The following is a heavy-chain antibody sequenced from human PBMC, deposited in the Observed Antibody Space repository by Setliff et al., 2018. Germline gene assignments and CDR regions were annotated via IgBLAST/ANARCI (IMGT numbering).Heavy chain of an antibody. CDR2: LVDDGSNE. CDR1: GFTFSTYW. Sequence: GESLRLSCAASGFTFSTYWMSGVRQAPVKGLDWVATLVDDGSNEFYVDSVKGRFTIFRDNSKNTLYLQMSSLRADDTAMYYCAKVKKQLIRGSGLDLWGQGTPVTVSS. D-gene: IGHD3-10*01. V-gene: IGHV3-30*18. CDR3: AKVKKQLIRGSGLDL. J-gene: IGHJ5*02.